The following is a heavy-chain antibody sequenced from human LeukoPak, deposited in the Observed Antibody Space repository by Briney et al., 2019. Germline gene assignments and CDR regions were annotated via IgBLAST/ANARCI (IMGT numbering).Heavy chain of an antibody. CDR1: GYTFTGYY. V-gene: IGHV1-2*02. CDR3: ARVPRAGSGWFNFDY. Sequence: ASVKVSCKASGYTFTGYYMHWVRQAPGQGLEWMGWINPNSGGTNYAQKFQGRVTMTRDTSISTACMELSRLRSDDTAVYYCARVPRAGSGWFNFDYWGQGTLVTVSS. CDR2: INPNSGGT. D-gene: IGHD6-19*01. J-gene: IGHJ4*02.